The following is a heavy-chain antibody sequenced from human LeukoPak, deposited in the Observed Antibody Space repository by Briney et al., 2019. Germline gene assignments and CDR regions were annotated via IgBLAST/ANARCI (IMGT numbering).Heavy chain of an antibody. J-gene: IGHJ4*02. D-gene: IGHD3-16*01. V-gene: IGHV3-30*18. CDR3: AKGMGSAGGLYYFDY. Sequence: GGSLRPSCAASGFTFSSYAMSWVRQAPGKGLEWVAVISYDGSNKYYADSVKGRFTISRDNSKNTLYLQMNSLRAEDTAVYYCAKGMGSAGGLYYFDYWGQGTLVTVSS. CDR1: GFTFSSYA. CDR2: ISYDGSNK.